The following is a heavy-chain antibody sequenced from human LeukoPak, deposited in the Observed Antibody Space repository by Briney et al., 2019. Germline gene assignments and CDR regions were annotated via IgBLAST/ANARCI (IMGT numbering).Heavy chain of an antibody. V-gene: IGHV4-59*08. Sequence: SETLSLTYTVSGGSISSYYWSWIRQPPGKGLEWIGYIYYSGSTNYNPSLKSRVTISVDTSKNQFSLKLSSVTAADTAVYYCARLITMVRGVILYYFDYWGQGTLVTVSS. D-gene: IGHD3-10*01. CDR1: GGSISSYY. CDR2: IYYSGST. CDR3: ARLITMVRGVILYYFDY. J-gene: IGHJ4*02.